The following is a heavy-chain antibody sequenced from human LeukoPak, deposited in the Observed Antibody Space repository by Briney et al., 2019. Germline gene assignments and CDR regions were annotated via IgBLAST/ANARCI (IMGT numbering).Heavy chain of an antibody. D-gene: IGHD3-10*01. CDR1: GFTFSKYA. V-gene: IGHV3-7*01. Sequence: QPGGSLRLSCAASGFTFSKYAMNWVRQAPGKGLEWVASIKQDGNDKFYVDSVKGRFTISRDNAKNSLYLQMNSLRAEDTAVYYCARDPGDYWGQGTLVTVSS. CDR3: ARDPGDY. CDR2: IKQDGNDK. J-gene: IGHJ4*02.